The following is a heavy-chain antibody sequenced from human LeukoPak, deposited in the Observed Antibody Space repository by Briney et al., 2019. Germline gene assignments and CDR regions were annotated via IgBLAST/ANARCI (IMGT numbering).Heavy chain of an antibody. CDR2: IYYSGST. CDR1: GGSISSYY. D-gene: IGHD6-19*01. Sequence: SETLSLTCTVSGGSISSYYWSWIRQPPGKGLEWIGYIYYSGSTNYNPSLKSRVTMSVDTSKNQFSLKLSSVTAADTAVYYCAREEIAVAGGFDPWGQGTLVTVSS. V-gene: IGHV4-59*12. CDR3: AREEIAVAGGFDP. J-gene: IGHJ5*02.